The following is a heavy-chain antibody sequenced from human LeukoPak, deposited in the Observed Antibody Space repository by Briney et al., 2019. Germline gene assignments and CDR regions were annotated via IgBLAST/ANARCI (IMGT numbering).Heavy chain of an antibody. V-gene: IGHV3-23*01. Sequence: PGGSLRLSCAASGFSFSSYAMRWVRRAPGKGLECVSSISGSSNTYYADSVKGRFTISRDNSKNTLYLQMNSLRAEDTAVYYCARDLGGNGAFDIWGQGTMVTVSS. J-gene: IGHJ3*02. D-gene: IGHD4-23*01. CDR1: GFSFSSYA. CDR3: ARDLGGNGAFDI. CDR2: ISGSSNT.